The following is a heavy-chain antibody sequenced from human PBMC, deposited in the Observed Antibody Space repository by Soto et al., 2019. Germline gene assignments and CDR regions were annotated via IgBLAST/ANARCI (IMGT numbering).Heavy chain of an antibody. CDR1: VFTFDDYA. J-gene: IGHJ6*02. Sequence: PWWSLRVSCSASVFTFDDYAMHWFRQAPGKGLEWVSGISWNSGSIGYADSVKGRFTISRDNAKNSLYLQMNSLRAEDTALYYCAKDMATTIYGMDVWGQGTTVTVS. V-gene: IGHV3-9*01. D-gene: IGHD1-1*01. CDR3: AKDMATTIYGMDV. CDR2: ISWNSGSI.